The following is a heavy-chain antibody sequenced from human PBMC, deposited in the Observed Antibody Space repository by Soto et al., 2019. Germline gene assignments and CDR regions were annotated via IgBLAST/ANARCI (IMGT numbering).Heavy chain of an antibody. J-gene: IGHJ4*02. V-gene: IGHV4-30-4*01. CDR2: IYYSGST. CDR3: AGDGPSGLRRAFDY. D-gene: IGHD5-12*01. CDR1: GGSISSGDYY. Sequence: SETLSLTCTVSGGSISSGDYYWSWIRQPPGKGLEWIGYIYYSGSTYYNPSLKSRVTISVDTSKNQFSLKLSSVTAADTAVYYCAGDGPSGLRRAFDYWGQGTLVTVSS.